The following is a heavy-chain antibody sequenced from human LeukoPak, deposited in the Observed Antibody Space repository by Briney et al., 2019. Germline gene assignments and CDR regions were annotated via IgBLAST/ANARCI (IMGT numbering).Heavy chain of an antibody. V-gene: IGHV4-4*02. J-gene: IGHJ4*02. CDR2: IYHSGST. CDR3: ARRPPIRVATDFDY. CDR1: GGSLSSSNW. Sequence: SETLSLTCAVSGGSLSSSNWWSWVRQPPGKGLEWIGEIYHSGSTNYNPSLKSRVTISVDKSKNQFSLKLSSVTAADTAVYYCARRPPIRVATDFDYLGQGTLVTVSS. D-gene: IGHD5-12*01.